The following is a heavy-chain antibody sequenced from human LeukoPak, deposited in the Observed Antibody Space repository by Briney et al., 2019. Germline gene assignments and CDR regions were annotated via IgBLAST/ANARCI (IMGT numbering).Heavy chain of an antibody. V-gene: IGHV3-30-3*01. D-gene: IGHD6-6*01. Sequence: GGSLRLSCAASGFTLSSYAMHWVRQAPGKGLEWVAIISHDGSSKYYGDTVKGRFTISRDNSKNTLYLQLNSLRVEDTAVYYCARRFYSSSSRWGQGTLVTVSS. CDR3: ARRFYSSSSR. CDR1: GFTLSSYA. CDR2: ISHDGSSK. J-gene: IGHJ4*02.